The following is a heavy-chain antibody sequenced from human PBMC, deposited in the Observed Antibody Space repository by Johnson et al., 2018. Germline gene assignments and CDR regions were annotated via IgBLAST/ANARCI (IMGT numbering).Heavy chain of an antibody. J-gene: IGHJ1*01. V-gene: IGHV4-34*01. CDR3: ARAVAGAAEYFQH. CDR2: INHSGST. Sequence: QVQLQQWGAGLLKPSETLSLTCAVYGGSFSGYYWSWIRQPPGKGLEWIGEINHSGSTNYNPSLKSRVTISVDTSKNQFSLKQTSVTAADTAVYYCARAVAGAAEYFQHWGQGTLVTVSS. CDR1: GGSFSGYY. D-gene: IGHD6-19*01.